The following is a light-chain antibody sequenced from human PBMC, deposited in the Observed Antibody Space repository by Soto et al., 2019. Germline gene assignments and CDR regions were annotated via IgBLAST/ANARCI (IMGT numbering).Light chain of an antibody. CDR2: AAS. CDR1: QGISSY. Sequence: IQLTQSPSSLSASVGDRVTITRRASQGISSYLGWYQQKPGKAPNLLIYAASSLQSGVPSRFSGSGSGTEFTLTISSLQPDDFATYYCQQYNIYWTFGQGTKVDIK. V-gene: IGKV1-9*01. CDR3: QQYNIYWT. J-gene: IGKJ1*01.